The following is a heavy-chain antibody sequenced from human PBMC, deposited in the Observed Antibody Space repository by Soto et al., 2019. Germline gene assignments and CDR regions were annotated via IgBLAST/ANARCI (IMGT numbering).Heavy chain of an antibody. J-gene: IGHJ6*02. Sequence: SETLSLTCAVSGYSISSGYYWGWIRQPPGKGLEWIGSIYHSGSTYYNPSLKSRVTISVDTSKNQFSLKLSSVTAADTAVYYCARGGRGYSYGYLDYYYGMDVWGQGTTVTVSS. D-gene: IGHD5-18*01. CDR1: GYSISSGYY. CDR3: ARGGRGYSYGYLDYYYGMDV. CDR2: IYHSGST. V-gene: IGHV4-38-2*01.